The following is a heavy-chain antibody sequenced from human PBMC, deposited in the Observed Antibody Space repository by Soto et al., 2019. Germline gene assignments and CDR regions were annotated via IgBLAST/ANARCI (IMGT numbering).Heavy chain of an antibody. CDR3: ASRRSRGRALLFDP. J-gene: IGHJ5*02. Sequence: QVQLQESGPGLVKPSQTLSLTCTVSAGSISSGDYYWSWIRQPPGTGLEWIGYIYYSGSTYYSPSLKSRVTVSVDPSKNQFSLKRSSVTAADTAVYYCASRRSRGRALLFDPWGQGTLVTVSS. V-gene: IGHV4-30-4*01. D-gene: IGHD1-26*01. CDR2: IYYSGST. CDR1: AGSISSGDYY.